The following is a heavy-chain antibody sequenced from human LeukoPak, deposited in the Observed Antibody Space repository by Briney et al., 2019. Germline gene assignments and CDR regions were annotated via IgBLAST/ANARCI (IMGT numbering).Heavy chain of an antibody. J-gene: IGHJ6*02. CDR2: ISGSGGST. CDR3: AKDSDYDFWSGYLNGMDV. Sequence: GGSLRLSCAASGFTFSSYAMSWVRQAPGKGLEWVSAISGSGGSTYYADSVKGRFAISRDNSKNTLYLQMNSLRAEDTAVYYCAKDSDYDFWSGYLNGMDVWGQGTTVTVSS. CDR1: GFTFSSYA. V-gene: IGHV3-23*01. D-gene: IGHD3-3*01.